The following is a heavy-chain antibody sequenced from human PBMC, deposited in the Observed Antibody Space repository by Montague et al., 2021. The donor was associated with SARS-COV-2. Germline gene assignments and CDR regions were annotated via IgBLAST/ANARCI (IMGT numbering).Heavy chain of an antibody. CDR3: SRASVTMIRGGTRYSWFDP. V-gene: IGHV4-59*01. D-gene: IGHD3-10*01. CDR2: IYHIGSS. CDR1: GCSMSGYY. Sequence: SETLSLTCSLSGCSMSGYYWRWTRHPPGTGLEWTAYIYHIGSSNPNPSLMCRVTISVDASKNQFSLKLKSMTPADTAVYYCSRASVTMIRGGTRYSWFDPWGQGTLVTGSS. J-gene: IGHJ5*02.